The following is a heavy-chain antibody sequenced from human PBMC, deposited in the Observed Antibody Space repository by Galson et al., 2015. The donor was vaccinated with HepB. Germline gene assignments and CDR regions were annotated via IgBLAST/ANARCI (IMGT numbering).Heavy chain of an antibody. Sequence: SVKVSCKASGYTFTSYGISWVRQAPGQGLEWMGWISAYNGNTNYAQKLQGRVTMTTDTSTSTAYMELRSLRSDDTAVYYCARGDRYYFSGPPQSYWGQGTLVTGSS. J-gene: IGHJ4*02. CDR1: GYTFTSYG. CDR2: ISAYNGNT. CDR3: ARGDRYYFSGPPQSY. V-gene: IGHV1-18*04. D-gene: IGHD3-22*01.